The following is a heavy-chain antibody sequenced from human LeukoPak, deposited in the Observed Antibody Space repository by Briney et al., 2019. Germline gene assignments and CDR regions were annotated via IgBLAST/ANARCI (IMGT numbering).Heavy chain of an antibody. CDR2: ISGSISSK. CDR1: GFGFSSYT. CDR3: VSGSYEGGYYGMDV. V-gene: IGHV3-21*01. J-gene: IGHJ6*02. D-gene: IGHD1-26*01. Sequence: GGSLTLSCAASGFGFSSYTMNWVRQAPGKGLEWVSSISGSISSKLYAESVKGRFTISRDNAKNSLYLQVNILRAEDTAVYYCVSGSYEGGYYGMDVWGQGTTVTVSS.